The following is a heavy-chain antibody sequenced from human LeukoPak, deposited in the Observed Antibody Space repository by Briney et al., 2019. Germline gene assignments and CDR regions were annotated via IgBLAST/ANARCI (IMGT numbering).Heavy chain of an antibody. CDR3: AKRGVVVRVILVGFHKEANYFDS. CDR1: GITLSNYG. D-gene: IGHD3-10*01. J-gene: IGHJ4*02. V-gene: IGHV3-23*01. Sequence: QTGGSLRLSCGVSGITLSNYGMTWVRQAPGKGLEWVAGMSGSGGGTNYADSVKGRFTISRDNPKNTLYLQMHSLRVEDTAVYFCAKRGVVVRVILVGFHKEANYFDSWGQGALVTVSS. CDR2: MSGSGGGT.